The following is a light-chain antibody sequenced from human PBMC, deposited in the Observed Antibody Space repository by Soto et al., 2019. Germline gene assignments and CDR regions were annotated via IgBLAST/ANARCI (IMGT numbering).Light chain of an antibody. Sequence: EIVMTQSPATLSVSPGERATLSCRASQRVSSNLAWYQQKPGQAPRLLIYDASTRATGIPDRFSGSGSGTEYTLTISSLQSEDSAVYYCQQCSWHPFTVTFGGGTKVEIK. CDR1: QRVSSN. J-gene: IGKJ4*01. V-gene: IGKV3-15*01. CDR2: DAS. CDR3: QQCSWHPFTVT.